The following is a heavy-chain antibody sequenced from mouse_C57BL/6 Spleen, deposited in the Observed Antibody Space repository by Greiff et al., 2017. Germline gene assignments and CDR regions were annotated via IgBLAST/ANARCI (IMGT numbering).Heavy chain of an antibody. CDR3: TVEVTPGRGAMDY. CDR1: GYTFTDYE. J-gene: IGHJ4*01. D-gene: IGHD2-1*01. Sequence: QVQLKESGAELVRPGASVTLSCKASGYTFTDYEMHWVKQTPVHGLEWIGAIDPETGGTAYNQKFKGKAILTADKSSSTAYMELRSLTSEDSAVDYCTVEVTPGRGAMDYWGQGTSVTVSS. V-gene: IGHV1-15*01. CDR2: IDPETGGT.